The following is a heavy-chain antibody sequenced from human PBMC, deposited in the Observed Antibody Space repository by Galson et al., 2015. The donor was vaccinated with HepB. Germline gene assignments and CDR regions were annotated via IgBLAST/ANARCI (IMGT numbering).Heavy chain of an antibody. CDR1: GGTFSSYA. J-gene: IGHJ5*02. CDR3: ASSGYDKSTLRWFDP. V-gene: IGHV1-69*06. D-gene: IGHD5-12*01. CDR2: IIPIFGTA. Sequence: SVKVSCKASGGTFSSYAISWVRQAPGQGLEWMGGIIPIFGTANYAQKFQGRVTITADKSTSTAYMELSGLRSEDTAVYYCASSGYDKSTLRWFDPWGQGTLVTVSS.